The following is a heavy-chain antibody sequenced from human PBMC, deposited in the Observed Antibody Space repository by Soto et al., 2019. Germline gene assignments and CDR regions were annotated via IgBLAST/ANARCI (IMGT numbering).Heavy chain of an antibody. CDR2: IIPIFGTA. V-gene: IGHV1-69*01. D-gene: IGHD2-8*01. Sequence: QVQLVQSGAEVKKPGSSVKVSCKASGGTFSSSAISWVRQAPGQGLEWMGVIIPIFGTANYAQKFQGRVTITADESTTTAHMELSSLRSEDTAVHYCARAPCTNGVCSSFDYWGQGTLVTVSS. J-gene: IGHJ4*02. CDR1: GGTFSSSA. CDR3: ARAPCTNGVCSSFDY.